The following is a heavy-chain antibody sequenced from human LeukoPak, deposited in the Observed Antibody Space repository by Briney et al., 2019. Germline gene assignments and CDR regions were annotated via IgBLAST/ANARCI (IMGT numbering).Heavy chain of an antibody. J-gene: IGHJ4*02. CDR3: VKISFLAAAGNY. CDR2: ISSNGGST. D-gene: IGHD6-13*01. V-gene: IGHV3-64D*06. CDR1: GFAFSSYA. Sequence: ASLRLSCSASGFAFSSYAMHWVRQAPGKGLEYVSAISSNGGSTYYADSVKGRFTISRDNSKNTLYLQMNSLRAEDTAVYYCVKISFLAAAGNYWGQGALVTVSS.